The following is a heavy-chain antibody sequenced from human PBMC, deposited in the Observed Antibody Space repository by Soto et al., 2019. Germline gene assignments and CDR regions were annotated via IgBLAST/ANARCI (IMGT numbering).Heavy chain of an antibody. CDR3: ARDEPGYSGYDFTIRYYYYYMDV. V-gene: IGHV4-59*12. CDR1: GGSISNFY. J-gene: IGHJ6*03. D-gene: IGHD5-12*01. CDR2: VYYTGST. Sequence: ASETLSLTCTVSGGSISNFYWSWIRQPPGKGLKWIGYVYYTGSTSYNPSLKRRVTFSADSSRGQFSLRLNSVTAADTAVYYCARDEPGYSGYDFTIRYYYYYMDVWGKGTTVTVSS.